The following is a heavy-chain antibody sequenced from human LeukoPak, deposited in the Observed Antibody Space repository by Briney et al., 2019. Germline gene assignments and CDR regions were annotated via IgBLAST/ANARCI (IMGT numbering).Heavy chain of an antibody. CDR1: GGSISSFY. D-gene: IGHD3-22*01. CDR2: IYNTGSA. Sequence: KASETLSLTCTVSGGSISSFYWSWIRQPAGRRLEWIGRIYNTGSAKYNPSLKSRVTMSVDTTKNQFSLKLRTVTAADTAVYYCARGGSSGYPDSDAFDMWGQGTMVTVSS. J-gene: IGHJ3*02. V-gene: IGHV4-4*07. CDR3: ARGGSSGYPDSDAFDM.